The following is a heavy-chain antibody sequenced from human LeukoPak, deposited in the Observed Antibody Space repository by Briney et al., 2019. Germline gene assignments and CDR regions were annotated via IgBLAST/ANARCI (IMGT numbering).Heavy chain of an antibody. CDR1: GYTFTSYD. CDR2: MNPNSGNT. Sequence: ASVKASCKASGYTFTSYDINWVRQATGQGLEWMGWMNPNSGNTGYAQKFQGRVTMTRNTSISTAYMELSSLRSEDTAVYYCARDTIAVAGDFDYWGQGTLVTVSS. CDR3: ARDTIAVAGDFDY. J-gene: IGHJ4*02. D-gene: IGHD6-19*01. V-gene: IGHV1-8*01.